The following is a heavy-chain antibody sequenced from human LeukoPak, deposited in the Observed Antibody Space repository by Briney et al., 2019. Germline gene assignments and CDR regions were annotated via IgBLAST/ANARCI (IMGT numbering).Heavy chain of an antibody. Sequence: SETLSLTCTVSGGXISSYYCSWIRQPPGKGLEWIGYIYYSGSTNYNPSLKSRVTISVDTSKNQFSLKLSSVTAADTAVYYCARGVSSSWGRSNFDYWGQGTLVTVSS. CDR2: IYYSGST. J-gene: IGHJ4*02. CDR1: GGXISSYY. V-gene: IGHV4-59*01. D-gene: IGHD6-13*01. CDR3: ARGVSSSWGRSNFDY.